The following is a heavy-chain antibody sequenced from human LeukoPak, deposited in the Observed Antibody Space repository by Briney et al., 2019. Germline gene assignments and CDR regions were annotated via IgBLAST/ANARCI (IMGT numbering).Heavy chain of an antibody. CDR2: ISGDGTTT. D-gene: IGHD6-13*01. Sequence: GGFLRLSCAASGFTFRNYWMRWIRQGPGKELVWVSRISGDGTTTHYADSTQGRFTISRDNAKNTLYLQMNSLRVEDTALYYCARDGTFDNWGQGTLVTVSS. V-gene: IGHV3-74*01. CDR3: ARDGTFDN. CDR1: GFTFRNYW. J-gene: IGHJ4*02.